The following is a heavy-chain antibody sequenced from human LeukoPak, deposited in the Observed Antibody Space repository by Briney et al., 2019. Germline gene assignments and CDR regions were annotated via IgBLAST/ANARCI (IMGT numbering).Heavy chain of an antibody. CDR1: GFIFSNYG. CDR3: ARGGGDDASDI. J-gene: IGHJ3*02. D-gene: IGHD3-10*01. Sequence: GGSLRLSCAASGFIFSNYGMHWVRQAPGKGLEWVAVIWFDGSNKYYADSVKGRFTISRDNSKSTLYLQLNSLRAEDTAVYYCARGGGDDASDIWGQGTMVTVSS. CDR2: IWFDGSNK. V-gene: IGHV3-33*01.